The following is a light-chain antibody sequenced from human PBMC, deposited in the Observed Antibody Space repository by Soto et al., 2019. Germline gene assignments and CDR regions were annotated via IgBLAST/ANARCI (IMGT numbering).Light chain of an antibody. Sequence: EIVITPSPVIPSVSPGERATLSCRASQSISSNLAWHQQKPGQAPRLLIYSASTTATGVPARFNGSGPGTEFTLTITRLQSEDFAVYYCQQYNTWPPKLALGVGTK. CDR3: QQYNTWPPKLA. V-gene: IGKV3-15*01. CDR2: SAS. CDR1: QSISSN. J-gene: IGKJ4*01.